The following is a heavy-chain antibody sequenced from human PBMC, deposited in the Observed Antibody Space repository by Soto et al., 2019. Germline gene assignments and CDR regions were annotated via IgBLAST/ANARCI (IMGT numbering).Heavy chain of an antibody. D-gene: IGHD1-26*01. CDR3: ARAQYTGSYFDACDV. CDR1: GFSFSSYG. V-gene: IGHV3-33*03. J-gene: IGHJ3*01. CDR2: IWYDGSNK. Sequence: GGSLRLSCAASGFSFSSYGMHWVRQAPGKGLDWVAVIWYDGSNKYYAESVKGRFTISRDNSKNTLYVQMNSLTVEDTAVYYCARAQYTGSYFDACDVWGQGTMVTVSS.